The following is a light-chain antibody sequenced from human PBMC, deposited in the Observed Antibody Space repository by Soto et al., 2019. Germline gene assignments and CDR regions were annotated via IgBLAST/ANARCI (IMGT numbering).Light chain of an antibody. V-gene: IGLV2-23*02. J-gene: IGLJ3*02. Sequence: QSALTQPASVSGSPGQSITISCSGTRSDVGSYDLVSWYQQHPGKAPKLMIYEVNKRPSGFSNRFSGSKSGNTASLTISGLQAEDEADYYCCSYAGGDLGAFGGGTKLTVL. CDR1: RSDVGSYDL. CDR2: EVN. CDR3: CSYAGGDLGA.